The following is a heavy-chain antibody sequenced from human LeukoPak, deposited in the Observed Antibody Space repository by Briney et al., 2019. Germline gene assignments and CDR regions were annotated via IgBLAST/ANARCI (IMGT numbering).Heavy chain of an antibody. CDR3: AREALITFGGVIEIIPRAFDI. V-gene: IGHV1-18*01. J-gene: IGHJ3*02. CDR2: ISAYNGNT. Sequence: AASVKVSCKASGYTFTSYGISWVRQAPGQGLEWMGWISAYNGNTNYAQKLQGRVTMTTDTSTSTAYMELRSLRSDDTAVYYCAREALITFGGVIEIIPRAFDIWGQGTMVTVSS. CDR1: GYTFTSYG. D-gene: IGHD3-16*02.